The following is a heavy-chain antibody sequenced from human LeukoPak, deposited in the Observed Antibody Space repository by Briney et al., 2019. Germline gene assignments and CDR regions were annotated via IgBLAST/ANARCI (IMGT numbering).Heavy chain of an antibody. CDR1: GFTVGNAW. Sequence: PGRSLRLSCAASGFTVGNAWVSWVRQDPGEGLGWVGGIKSKTAGGTTDYAAPVKGRFSISRDDSKDTLYLQMNSLKAEDIEVYYCATVLYSSGWYGYFDYWGKGALVTVSS. D-gene: IGHD6-19*01. V-gene: IGHV3-15*01. CDR2: IKSKTAGGTT. J-gene: IGHJ4*02. CDR3: ATVLYSSGWYGYFDY.